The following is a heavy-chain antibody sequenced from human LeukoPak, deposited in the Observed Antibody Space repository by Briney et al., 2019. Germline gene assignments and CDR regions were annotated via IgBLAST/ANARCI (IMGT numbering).Heavy chain of an antibody. D-gene: IGHD6-13*01. J-gene: IGHJ4*02. CDR3: ARGPSTPHQLGHRIDY. CDR1: GGSFSGYY. V-gene: IGHV4-34*01. Sequence: PSETLSLTCAVYGGSFSGYYWSWIRQPPGKGLEWIGEINHSGSTNYNPSLKSRVTISVDTSKNQFSLNLSSVTAADTAVYYCARGPSTPHQLGHRIDYWGQGTLVTVSS. CDR2: INHSGST.